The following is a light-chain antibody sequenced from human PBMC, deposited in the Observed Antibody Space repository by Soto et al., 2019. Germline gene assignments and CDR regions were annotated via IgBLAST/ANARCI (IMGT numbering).Light chain of an antibody. J-gene: IGKJ5*01. CDR2: AAS. V-gene: IGKV1-12*01. CDR1: QGISNC. CDR3: QQAYSFPIT. Sequence: DIQMTQSPSSVSASIGDRVTVTCRASQGISNCLAWYQQKPGKAPKFLISAASSLQSGVPSRFSGSGSGTGFTLTISSLQPEDFATYYCQQAYSFPITFGQGTRLEIK.